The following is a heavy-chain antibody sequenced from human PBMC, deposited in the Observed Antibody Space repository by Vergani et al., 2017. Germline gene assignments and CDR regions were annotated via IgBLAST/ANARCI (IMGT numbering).Heavy chain of an antibody. V-gene: IGHV4-39*07. J-gene: IGHJ5*02. CDR2: IYYSGST. CDR3: AGDKGRGIAAAGPAAGFDP. Sequence: QLQLQESGPGLVKPSETLSLTCTVSGGSISSSSYYWGWIRQPPGKGLEGFGSIYYSGSTYYNPSLKSRLTISVDKSKNQFSLKLSSVTSADTAVYYCAGDKGRGIAAAGPAAGFDPWGQGTLVTVSS. CDR1: GGSISSSSYY. D-gene: IGHD6-13*01.